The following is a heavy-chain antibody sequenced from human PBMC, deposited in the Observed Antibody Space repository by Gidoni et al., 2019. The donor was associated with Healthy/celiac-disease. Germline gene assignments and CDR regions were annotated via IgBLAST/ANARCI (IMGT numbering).Heavy chain of an antibody. CDR3: ARVATVVTPGGFFFDY. CDR2: IYYSGST. J-gene: IGHJ4*02. Sequence: QVQLQESGPGLVKPSETLSLTCPVSGGSISSYYWSWIRQPPGKGLEWIGYIYYSGSTNYNPSLKSRVTISVDTSKNQFSLKLSSLTAADTAVYYCARVATVVTPGGFFFDYWGQGTLVTVSS. D-gene: IGHD2-21*02. V-gene: IGHV4-59*01. CDR1: GGSISSYY.